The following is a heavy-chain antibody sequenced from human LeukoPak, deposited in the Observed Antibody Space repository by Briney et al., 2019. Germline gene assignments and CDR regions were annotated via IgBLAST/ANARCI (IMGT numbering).Heavy chain of an antibody. Sequence: ASVKVSCKASGYTFTSYDINWVRQATGQGLEWMGWMNPNSGNTGYAQKFQGRVTITRNTSISTAYMELSSLRSEDTAVYYCARSQPSLDYYDSSGYYLDAFDIWGQGTMVTVSS. J-gene: IGHJ3*02. CDR3: ARSQPSLDYYDSSGYYLDAFDI. CDR1: GYTFTSYD. V-gene: IGHV1-8*03. CDR2: MNPNSGNT. D-gene: IGHD3-22*01.